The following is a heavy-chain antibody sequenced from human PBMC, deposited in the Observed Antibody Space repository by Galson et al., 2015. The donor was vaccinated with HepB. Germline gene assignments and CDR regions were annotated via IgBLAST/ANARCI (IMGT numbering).Heavy chain of an antibody. D-gene: IGHD7-27*01. V-gene: IGHV2-5*01. J-gene: IGHJ4*02. CDR3: AHSNSGNWGPVPFDY. Sequence: PALVKPTQTLTLTCTFSGFSLSTSGVGVGWIRQPPGKALEWLALIYWNDDKRYSPSLKSRLTITKDTSKNQVVLTMTNMDPVDTATYYCAHSNSGNWGPVPFDYWGQGTLVTVSS. CDR2: IYWNDDK. CDR1: GFSLSTSGVG.